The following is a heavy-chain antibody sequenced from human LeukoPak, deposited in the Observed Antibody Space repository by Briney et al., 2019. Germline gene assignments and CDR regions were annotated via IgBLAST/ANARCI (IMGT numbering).Heavy chain of an antibody. D-gene: IGHD3-16*01. J-gene: IGHJ4*02. Sequence: GGSLRLSCAASGFTFSDSWMSWVRQAPGKGLEWVANMNQDGSEKDYVDSVKGRFTISRDNSKNTLYLQMNSLRAEDTAVYYCAKLGLKLGGDYWGQGALVTVSS. CDR2: MNQDGSEK. V-gene: IGHV3-7*03. CDR1: GFTFSDSW. CDR3: AKLGLKLGGDY.